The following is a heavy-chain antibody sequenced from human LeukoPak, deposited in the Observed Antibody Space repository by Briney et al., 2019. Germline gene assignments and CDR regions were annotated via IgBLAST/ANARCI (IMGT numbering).Heavy chain of an antibody. V-gene: IGHV3-23*01. CDR1: GFTFSSDA. CDR3: AKTLWEYSGSSDDY. D-gene: IGHD1-26*01. Sequence: GGSLRRSCAASGFTFSSDAISWGGQGPRNWLDWVSVISGSGGSTYYADSVKGRFTISRDNSKNTLYLQMNSLRAEDTAVYYCAKTLWEYSGSSDDYWGQGTLVTVSS. CDR2: ISGSGGST. J-gene: IGHJ4*02.